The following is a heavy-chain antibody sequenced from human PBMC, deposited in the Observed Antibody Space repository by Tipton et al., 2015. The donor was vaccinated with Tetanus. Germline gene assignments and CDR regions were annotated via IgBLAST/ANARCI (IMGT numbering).Heavy chain of an antibody. D-gene: IGHD3-10*01. J-gene: IGHJ4*02. CDR1: GGSISTRNYF. CDR3: ARHPPPYYYGSGSYLDY. Sequence: TLSLTCTVSGGSISTRNYFWGWIRQAPGKDLEWIGSIYYSGSTFYHPSLQSRVTISVDTSKNQFSLRLSSVTAADTAVYFCARHPPPYYYGSGSYLDYWGQGTPVTVSS. CDR2: IYYSGST. V-gene: IGHV4-39*01.